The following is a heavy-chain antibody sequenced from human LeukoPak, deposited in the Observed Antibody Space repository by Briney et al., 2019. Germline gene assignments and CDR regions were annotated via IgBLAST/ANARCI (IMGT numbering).Heavy chain of an antibody. V-gene: IGHV3-9*03. D-gene: IGHD6-6*01. CDR2: ISWNSGSI. CDR1: GFTFGSYA. CDR3: AKAIFPLLVPSLMYV. J-gene: IGHJ6*04. Sequence: GGSLRLSCAASGFTFGSYAMHWVRQAPGKGLEWFSAISWNSGSISYEDSVKGRFTISRDNAKNSLYLQMNSLRAEDIALYYCAKAIFPLLVPSLMYVGAKGTTVSVFS.